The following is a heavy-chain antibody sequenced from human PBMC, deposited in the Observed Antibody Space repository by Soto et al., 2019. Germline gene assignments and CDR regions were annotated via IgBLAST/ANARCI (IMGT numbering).Heavy chain of an antibody. J-gene: IGHJ4*02. CDR1: GFTFSNYY. CDR3: ARPTVYYFDY. Sequence: QVQLVQSGAEVKKPGASVKVSCKTSGFTFSNYYIHWVRQAPGQGLEWMGIINPGSGTTNYAQKSQGRITVTWDRATSIVYMQLSSQTSDDTAVYYCARPTVYYFDYWGQGTLITVSS. CDR2: INPGSGTT. D-gene: IGHD4-17*01. V-gene: IGHV1-46*03.